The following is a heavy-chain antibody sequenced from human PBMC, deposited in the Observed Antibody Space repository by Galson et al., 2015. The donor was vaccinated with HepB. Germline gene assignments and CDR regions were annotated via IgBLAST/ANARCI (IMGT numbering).Heavy chain of an antibody. CDR3: ARGARGPYKYSSSLGGYFDY. CDR2: ISYDGRNK. CDR1: GFTFSSYA. Sequence: SLRLSCAASGFTFSSYAIHWVRQAPGKGLEWVAVISYDGRNKYYADSVKGRFTISRDNSKNTLYLQKNSLRAEDTAVYYCARGARGPYKYSSSLGGYFDYWGQGTLVTVSS. J-gene: IGHJ4*02. D-gene: IGHD6-6*01. V-gene: IGHV3-30*04.